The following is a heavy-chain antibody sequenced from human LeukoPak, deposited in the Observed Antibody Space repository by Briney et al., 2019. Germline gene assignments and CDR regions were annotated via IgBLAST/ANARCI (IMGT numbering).Heavy chain of an antibody. CDR2: IYYSGST. CDR1: GGSISSYY. J-gene: IGHJ5*02. Sequence: SGTLCLTCAVSGGSISSYYWSWIRQPPGKGLEWIGYIYYSGSTNYNPSLKSRVTISVDTSKNQFSLKLSSVTAADTTVYYCARVVSYYYDSSGYLNWFDPWGQGTLVTVSS. D-gene: IGHD3-22*01. V-gene: IGHV4-59*01. CDR3: ARVVSYYYDSSGYLNWFDP.